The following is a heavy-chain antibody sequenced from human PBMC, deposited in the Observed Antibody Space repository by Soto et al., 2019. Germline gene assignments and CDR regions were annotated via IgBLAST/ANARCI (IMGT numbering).Heavy chain of an antibody. CDR2: IIPIFGTA. CDR1: GGTFSSYS. CDR3: ARFNMVAGPGYYGMDV. Sequence: SVKVSCKASGGTFSSYSISWVREAPGQGLEWMGGIIPIFGTANYAQKFQGRVTITADESTSTAYMELSSLRSEDTAVYYCARFNMVAGPGYYGMDVWGQGTTVTVSS. V-gene: IGHV1-69*13. J-gene: IGHJ6*02. D-gene: IGHD6-19*01.